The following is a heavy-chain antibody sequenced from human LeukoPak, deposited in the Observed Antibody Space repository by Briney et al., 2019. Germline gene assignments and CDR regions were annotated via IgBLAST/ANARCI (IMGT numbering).Heavy chain of an antibody. J-gene: IGHJ4*02. CDR2: INHSGST. Sequence: SETLSLTCAVYGGSFSGYYWCWIRQPPGKGLEWIGEINHSGSTNYNPSLKSRVTISVDTSKNQFSLKLSSVTAADTAVYYCARGLYYYDSSGYNDYWGQGTLVTVSS. CDR1: GGSFSGYY. CDR3: ARGLYYYDSSGYNDY. V-gene: IGHV4-34*01. D-gene: IGHD3-22*01.